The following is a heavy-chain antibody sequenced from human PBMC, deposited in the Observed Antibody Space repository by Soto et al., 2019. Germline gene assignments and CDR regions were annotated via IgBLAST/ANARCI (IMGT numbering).Heavy chain of an antibody. Sequence: QVQLVQSGAEVKKPGASVKVSCKASGYTFTSYGISWVLQAPGQGLEWMGWISAYNGNTNYAQKLQGRVTMTTDTSTSTAYMELRSLRSDDTAVYYCARDYSSGPEYYYYGMDVWGQGTTVTVSS. V-gene: IGHV1-18*01. CDR1: GYTFTSYG. D-gene: IGHD6-19*01. CDR2: ISAYNGNT. CDR3: ARDYSSGPEYYYYGMDV. J-gene: IGHJ6*02.